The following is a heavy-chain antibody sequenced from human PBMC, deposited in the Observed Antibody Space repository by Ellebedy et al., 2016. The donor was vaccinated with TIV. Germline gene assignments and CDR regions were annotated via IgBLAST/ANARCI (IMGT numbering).Heavy chain of an antibody. D-gene: IGHD3-22*01. Sequence: MPSETLSLTCTVSGGSISSSSYYWGWIRPPPRKGLELIGSIYYSGSTYYNPSLKSRVTISVDTSKNQFSLKLSSVTAADTAVYYCAPSSGYYWRFDYWGQGTLVTVSS. CDR1: GGSISSSSYY. CDR3: APSSGYYWRFDY. J-gene: IGHJ4*02. CDR2: IYYSGST. V-gene: IGHV4-39*01.